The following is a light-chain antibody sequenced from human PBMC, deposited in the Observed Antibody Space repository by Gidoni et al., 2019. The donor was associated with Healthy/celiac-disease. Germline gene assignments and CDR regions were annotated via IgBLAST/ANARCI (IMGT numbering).Light chain of an antibody. Sequence: DIQMTQSPSSLSASAGDRATITCRASQSISSYLNWYQQKPGKAPKLLIYAASSFQRGVPSRFSGSGSGTDFALTISSLQPEDFATYYCQQSYSTPWTFGQGTKVEIK. J-gene: IGKJ1*01. CDR1: QSISSY. CDR2: AAS. V-gene: IGKV1-39*01. CDR3: QQSYSTPWT.